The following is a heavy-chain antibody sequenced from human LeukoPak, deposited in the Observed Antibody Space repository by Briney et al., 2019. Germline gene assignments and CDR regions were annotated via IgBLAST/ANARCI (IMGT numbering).Heavy chain of an antibody. J-gene: IGHJ4*02. CDR3: AKARHDNSGYLDY. CDR1: GFTVSSNY. Sequence: PGGSLRLSCAASGFTVSSNYMSWVRQAPGKGLEWISTISGRGSTTYYADSVKGRFTISRDNSQNTLYLQMNSLRAEDTAIYYCAKARHDNSGYLDYWGQGTLVTVSS. D-gene: IGHD3-22*01. V-gene: IGHV3-23*01. CDR2: ISGRGSTT.